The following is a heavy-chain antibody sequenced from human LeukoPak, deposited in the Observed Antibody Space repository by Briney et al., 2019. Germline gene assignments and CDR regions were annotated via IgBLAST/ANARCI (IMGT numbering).Heavy chain of an antibody. Sequence: GGSLRLSCAASGFTFSSYSMNWVRQAPGKGLEWVSSISSSSSYIYYADSVEGRFTISRDNAKNSLYLQMNSLRAEDTAVYYCARGSSGWYTGDYWGQGTLVTVSS. V-gene: IGHV3-21*01. CDR3: ARGSSGWYTGDY. CDR1: GFTFSSYS. J-gene: IGHJ4*02. D-gene: IGHD6-19*01. CDR2: ISSSSSYI.